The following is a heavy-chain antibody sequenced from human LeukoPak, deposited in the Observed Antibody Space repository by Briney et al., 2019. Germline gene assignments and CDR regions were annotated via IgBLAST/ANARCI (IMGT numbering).Heavy chain of an antibody. CDR1: GGSISSYY. D-gene: IGHD6-19*01. CDR2: IYYSGST. Sequence: PSETLSLTCTVSGGSISSYYWSWIRQPPGKGLEWIGYIYYSGSTNYNPSLKSRVTISVDTSKNQFSLKLNSVTAADTAVYYCARARSAVAGTPYYFDYWGQGTLVTVSS. V-gene: IGHV4-59*01. J-gene: IGHJ4*02. CDR3: ARARSAVAGTPYYFDY.